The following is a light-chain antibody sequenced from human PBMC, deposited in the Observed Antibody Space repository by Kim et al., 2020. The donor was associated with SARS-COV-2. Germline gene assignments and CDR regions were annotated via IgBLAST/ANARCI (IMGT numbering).Light chain of an antibody. Sequence: GKTVTIACTRSSGSIDENYVQWYQQRPGGVPTTVIYEDSQRPSGVSDRFSGSIDNSSNSASLTISGLRTEDEADYYCQSYDRDNVIFGGGTQLTVL. CDR2: EDS. CDR1: SGSIDENY. CDR3: QSYDRDNVI. V-gene: IGLV6-57*03. J-gene: IGLJ2*01.